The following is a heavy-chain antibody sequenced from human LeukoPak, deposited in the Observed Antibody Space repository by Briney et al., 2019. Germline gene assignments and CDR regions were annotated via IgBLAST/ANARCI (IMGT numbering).Heavy chain of an antibody. D-gene: IGHD3-10*02. CDR2: IYYSGST. V-gene: IGHV4-31*03. CDR3: ANMSPNDYYYYYMDV. CDR1: GGSISSGGYY. Sequence: SETLSLTCTVSGGSISSGGYYWSWIRQHPGKGLEWIGYIYYSGSTYYNPSLKSRVTISVDTSKNQFSLKLSSVTAADTAVYYCANMSPNDYYYYYMDVWGKGTTVTVSS. J-gene: IGHJ6*03.